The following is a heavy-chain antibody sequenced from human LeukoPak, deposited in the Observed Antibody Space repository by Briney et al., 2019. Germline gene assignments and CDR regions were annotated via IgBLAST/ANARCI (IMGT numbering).Heavy chain of an antibody. J-gene: IGHJ6*02. V-gene: IGHV1-8*01. CDR2: MNPNSGNT. Sequence: ASVKVSCKASGYTFTSYDINWVRQATGQGLEWMGWMNPNSGNTGYAQKFQGRVTMTRNTSISTAYMELSSLRSEATAVYYCAREWGVVAPSYYYYYGMDVWGQGTTVTVSS. CDR3: AREWGVVAPSYYYYYGMDV. CDR1: GYTFTSYD. D-gene: IGHD2-15*01.